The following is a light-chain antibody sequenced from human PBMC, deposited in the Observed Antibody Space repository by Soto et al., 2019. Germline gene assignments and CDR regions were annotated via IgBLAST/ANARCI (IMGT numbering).Light chain of an antibody. J-gene: IGLJ1*01. CDR3: CSYAGSYV. CDR1: SSDVGSYNL. V-gene: IGLV2-23*01. CDR2: EGS. Sequence: QSVLTKPASVSGSPGQSITISCTGTSSDVGSYNLVSWYQQHPGKAPKLMIYEGSKRPSGVSNRFSGSKSGNTASLTISGLQAEDEVDYYCCSYAGSYVYGTGTQVT.